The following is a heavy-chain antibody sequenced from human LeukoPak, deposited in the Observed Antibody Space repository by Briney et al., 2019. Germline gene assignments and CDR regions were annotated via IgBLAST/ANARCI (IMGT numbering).Heavy chain of an antibody. CDR3: ARDWAMNWNDVDMGLLDY. CDR1: GFTFNDYY. CDR2: ISSSGSTI. J-gene: IGHJ4*02. Sequence: GGSLRLSCAASGFTFNDYYMSWIRQAPGKGLEWVSYISSSGSTIYYADSVKGRFTISRDNAKNSLYLQMNSLRAEDTAVYYCARDWAMNWNDVDMGLLDYWGQGTLVTVSS. D-gene: IGHD1-1*01. V-gene: IGHV3-11*01.